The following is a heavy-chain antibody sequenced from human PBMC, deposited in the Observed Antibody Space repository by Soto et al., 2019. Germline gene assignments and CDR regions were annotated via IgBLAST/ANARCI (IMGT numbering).Heavy chain of an antibody. CDR1: GFTFDGYA. CDR3: ARGIAAAGTVDY. J-gene: IGHJ4*02. CDR2: ISWNSGSI. Sequence: GGSLRLSCAASGFTFDGYAMQWVRQAPGKGLEWVSGISWNSGSIGYADSVKGRFTISRDNAKNSLYLQMNSLRAEDTALYYCARGIAAAGTVDYWGQGTLVTVSS. D-gene: IGHD6-13*01. V-gene: IGHV3-9*01.